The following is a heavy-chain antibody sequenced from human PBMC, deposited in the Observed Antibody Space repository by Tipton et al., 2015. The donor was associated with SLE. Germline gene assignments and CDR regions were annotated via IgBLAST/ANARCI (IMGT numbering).Heavy chain of an antibody. CDR2: IKQDESEK. D-gene: IGHD3-16*02. Sequence: SLRLSCAASGFTFSSYWMSWVRQAPGKGLEWVANIKQDESEKYYVDSVKGRFTISRDNAKNSLYRQMNGLRAEDTAVYSCARDPYVVRGVGRAESFQHWGQGTLVTVSS. CDR1: GFTFSSYW. J-gene: IGHJ1*01. CDR3: ARDPYVVRGVGRAESFQH. V-gene: IGHV3-7*01.